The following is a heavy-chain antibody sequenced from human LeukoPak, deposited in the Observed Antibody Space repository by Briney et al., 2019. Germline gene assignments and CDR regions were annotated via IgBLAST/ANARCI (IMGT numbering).Heavy chain of an antibody. CDR1: GYTFTGYY. CDR2: INPNSGGT. CDR3: ARGVAAAGVYYYYYYMDV. Sequence: ASVKVSCKASGYTFTGYYMHWVRQAPGQGLEWMGWINPNSGGTNYAQKFQGRVTMTRDTSISTAYMELSRLRSEDTAVYYCARGVAAAGVYYYYYYMDVWGKGTTVTISS. D-gene: IGHD6-13*01. V-gene: IGHV1-2*02. J-gene: IGHJ6*03.